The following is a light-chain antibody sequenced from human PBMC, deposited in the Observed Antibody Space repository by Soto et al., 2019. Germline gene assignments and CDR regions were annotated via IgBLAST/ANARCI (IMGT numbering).Light chain of an antibody. V-gene: IGKV3-15*01. Sequence: EIVMTQSPATLSVSPGERATLSCRASQSVSSCFAWYQQKPGLPPRLLIYDASTRATGIPDRFSGSGSGTDFTLPSSSLQSADFAVYYCHQYSNWPPLYTFGRGTKLEIK. CDR3: HQYSNWPPLYT. CDR2: DAS. CDR1: QSVSSC. J-gene: IGKJ2*01.